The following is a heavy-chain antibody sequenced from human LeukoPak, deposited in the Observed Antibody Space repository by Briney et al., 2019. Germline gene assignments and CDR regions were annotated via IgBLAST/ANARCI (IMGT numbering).Heavy chain of an antibody. CDR3: ARDSGSGSYYIPFDY. CDR1: GGSISSSSYY. Sequence: PSETLSLTCTVSGGSISSSSYYWGWIRQPPGKGLEWIGSIYYSGSTYYNPSLKSRVTISVDTSKNQFSLKLSSVTAADTAVYYCARDSGSGSYYIPFDYWGQGTLVTVSS. V-gene: IGHV4-39*07. J-gene: IGHJ4*02. D-gene: IGHD3-10*01. CDR2: IYYSGST.